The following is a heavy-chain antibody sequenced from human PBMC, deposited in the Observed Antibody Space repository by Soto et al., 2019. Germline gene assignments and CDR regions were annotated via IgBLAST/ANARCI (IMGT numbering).Heavy chain of an antibody. CDR2: INTSGGST. J-gene: IGHJ6*02. V-gene: IGHV1-46*01. CDR3: ARDRPHTTIMVYADYYYYYGMDV. Sequence: ASVKVSCKASGYTFTSYYMHWVRQAPGQGLEWMGIINTSGGSTSYAQKFQGRVTMTRDTSTSTVYMELSSLRSEDTAVYYCARDRPHTTIMVYADYYYYYGMDVWGQGTTVTVSS. D-gene: IGHD2-8*01. CDR1: GYTFTSYY.